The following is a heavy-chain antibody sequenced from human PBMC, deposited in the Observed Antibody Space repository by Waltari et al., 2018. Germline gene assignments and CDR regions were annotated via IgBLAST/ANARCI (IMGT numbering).Heavy chain of an antibody. CDR3: ASRPGTTGTTLFDY. CDR2: SIPNFGTA. Sequence: QVQLVQSGAEVKKPGSSVKVSCKASGGTFSSYAISWVRQAPGQGLEWMGGSIPNFGTANYAQKFQGRVTITADESTSTAYMELSSLRSEDTAVYYCASRPGTTGTTLFDYWGQGTLVTVSS. CDR1: GGTFSSYA. V-gene: IGHV1-69*01. J-gene: IGHJ4*02. D-gene: IGHD1-1*01.